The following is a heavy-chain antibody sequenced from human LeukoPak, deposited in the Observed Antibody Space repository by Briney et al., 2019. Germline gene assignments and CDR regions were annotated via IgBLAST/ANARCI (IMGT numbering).Heavy chain of an antibody. CDR1: GGSISSSSYY. CDR3: AGSRDGGGYVGAFDI. V-gene: IGHV4-39*01. Sequence: SETLSLTCTVSGGSISSSSYYWGWIRQPPGKGLEWIGSIYYSGSTYYNPSLKSRVTISVDTSKNQFSLKLSSVTSADTAVYYRAGSRDGGGYVGAFDILGQGTMVTVSS. J-gene: IGHJ3*02. CDR2: IYYSGST. D-gene: IGHD1-26*01.